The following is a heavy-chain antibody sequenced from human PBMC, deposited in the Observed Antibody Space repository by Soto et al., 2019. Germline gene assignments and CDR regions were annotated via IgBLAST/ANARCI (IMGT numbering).Heavy chain of an antibody. J-gene: IGHJ6*02. CDR2: IIPIFGTA. D-gene: IGHD3-3*01. V-gene: IGHV1-69*05. Sequence: SVKVSCKASGGTFISYAISWVRQAPGQGLECMGGIIPIFGTANYAQKFQGRVTITTDKSTSTAYMELSSLRSEDTAVYYCARVSFEVPRRITAYNYYSHGMDVWGQGTT. CDR1: GGTFISYA. CDR3: ARVSFEVPRRITAYNYYSHGMDV.